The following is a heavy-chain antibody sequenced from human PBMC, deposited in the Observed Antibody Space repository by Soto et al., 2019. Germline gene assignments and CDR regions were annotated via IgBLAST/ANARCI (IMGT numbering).Heavy chain of an antibody. CDR1: GYTFTSYA. V-gene: IGHV1-3*01. J-gene: IGHJ4*02. Sequence: GASVKVSCKASGYTFTSYAMHWVRQAPGQRLEWMGWINAGNGKTKYSQKFQGRVTITRDTSASTAYMELSSLRSEDTAVFYCARDSDYGDYHFDYWGQGTLVTVSS. CDR3: ARDSDYGDYHFDY. CDR2: INAGNGKT. D-gene: IGHD4-17*01.